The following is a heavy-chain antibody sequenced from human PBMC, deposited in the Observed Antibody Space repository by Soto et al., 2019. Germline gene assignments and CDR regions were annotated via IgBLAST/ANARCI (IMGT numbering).Heavy chain of an antibody. CDR1: GGSISSYY. V-gene: IGHV4-59*01. D-gene: IGHD1-1*01. J-gene: IGHJ3*02. CDR2: IYYSGST. CDR3: ARERRYGAFDI. Sequence: SETLSLTCTVSGGSISSYYCSWIRQPPGKGLEWIGYIYYSGSTNYNPSLKSRVTISVDTSKNQFSLKLSSVTAADTAVYYCARERRYGAFDIWGQGTMVTVSS.